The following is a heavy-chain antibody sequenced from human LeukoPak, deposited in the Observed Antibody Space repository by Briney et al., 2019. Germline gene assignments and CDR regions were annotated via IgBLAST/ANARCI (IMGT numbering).Heavy chain of an antibody. CDR1: GFTVSSNY. J-gene: IGHJ4*02. Sequence: GGSLRLSCAASGFTVSSNYMSWVRQAPGKGLEWVSVIYSGGTTYYADSVKGRFTISRDNSKNTLYLQMSSLRAEDTAVYYCAKTGNPATGDYWGQGTLVTVSS. CDR3: AKTGNPATGDY. D-gene: IGHD1-1*01. V-gene: IGHV3-53*01. CDR2: IYSGGTT.